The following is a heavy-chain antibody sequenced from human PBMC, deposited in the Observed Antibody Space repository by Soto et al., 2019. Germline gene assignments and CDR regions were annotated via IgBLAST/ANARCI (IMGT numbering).Heavy chain of an antibody. CDR3: ARDPSYDFWSGPHYYYYYGMDV. CDR1: GGTFSSYA. CDR2: IIPIFGTA. V-gene: IGHV1-69*06. Sequence: ASVKVSCKASGGTFSSYAISWVRQAPGQGLEWMGGIIPIFGTANYAQKFQGRVTITADKSTSTAYMELSSLRSEDTAVYYCARDPSYDFWSGPHYYYYYGMDVWGQGTTVTV. J-gene: IGHJ6*02. D-gene: IGHD3-3*01.